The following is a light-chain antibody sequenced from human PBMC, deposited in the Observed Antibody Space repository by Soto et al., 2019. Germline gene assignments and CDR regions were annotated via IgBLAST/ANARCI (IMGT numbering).Light chain of an antibody. V-gene: IGLV1-47*01. CDR2: RNN. J-gene: IGLJ3*02. CDR1: SSNIGSNY. Sequence: QSVLTQPPSASGTPGQRVTISCSGSSSNIGSNYVYWYQQLPGTAPKLLIYRNNQRPSGVPDRFSGSKSGTSASLAISGLRSEDEADYYCAAWDDSLSEVFGGGTKSPS. CDR3: AAWDDSLSEV.